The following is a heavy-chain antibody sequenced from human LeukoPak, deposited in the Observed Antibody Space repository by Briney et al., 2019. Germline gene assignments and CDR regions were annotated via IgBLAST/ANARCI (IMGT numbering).Heavy chain of an antibody. V-gene: IGHV3-23*01. J-gene: IGHJ6*04. Sequence: ETLSLTCAVSGDSISGTNWWSWVRQAPGKGLEWVSAISGSGGSTYYADSVKGRFTISRDNSKNTLYLQMSSLRAEDTAVYYCARESAVWGKGTTVTISS. CDR1: GDSISGTNW. CDR2: ISGSGGST. CDR3: ARESAV.